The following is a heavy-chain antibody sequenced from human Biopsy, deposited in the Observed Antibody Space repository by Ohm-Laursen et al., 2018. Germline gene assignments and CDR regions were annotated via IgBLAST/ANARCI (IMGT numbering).Heavy chain of an antibody. D-gene: IGHD3-10*01. Sequence: SLRLSCAASGFTLSNYAMHWVRQAPGKGLEWVAVISYHGSDKYYAGSVQGRFIISRDNSNNTLYVQMNSLRHEDTAVYYCVKDVKERVGWFGYFDLWGRGTLVTVSS. J-gene: IGHJ2*01. V-gene: IGHV3-30*18. CDR2: ISYHGSDK. CDR1: GFTLSNYA. CDR3: VKDVKERVGWFGYFDL.